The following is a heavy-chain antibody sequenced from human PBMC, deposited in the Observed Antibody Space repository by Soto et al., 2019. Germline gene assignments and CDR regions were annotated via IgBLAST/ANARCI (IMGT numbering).Heavy chain of an antibody. D-gene: IGHD1-26*01. CDR1: GDSLNSSSHY. CDR3: ARGGSYVGFDS. Sequence: QVQLQESGPGLVKPSETLSLTCTVSGDSLNSSSHYWSWIRHPPGTGLEWIGYIHYFGSTKYNPSLVVRVVISVETSKNQLSLKVPSVTAADTVIYFCARGGSYVGFDSWGQGARVTVSS. V-gene: IGHV4-61*01. J-gene: IGHJ4*02. CDR2: IHYFGST.